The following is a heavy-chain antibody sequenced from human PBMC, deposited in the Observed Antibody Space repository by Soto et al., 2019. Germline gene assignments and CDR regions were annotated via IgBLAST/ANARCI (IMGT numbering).Heavy chain of an antibody. J-gene: IGHJ4*02. V-gene: IGHV3-23*01. CDR1: GFTFSSYA. CDR3: AKDEYYYSRSGYYIFDS. Sequence: TGGSLRLSCAASGFTFSSYARSWVRQAPGKGLEWVSVISGSGGSTYYADSVKGRFTVSRDNSKKTLYLQMNSLRPEDTALYYCAKDEYYYSRSGYYIFDSWGQGTLVTVSS. CDR2: ISGSGGST. D-gene: IGHD3-22*01.